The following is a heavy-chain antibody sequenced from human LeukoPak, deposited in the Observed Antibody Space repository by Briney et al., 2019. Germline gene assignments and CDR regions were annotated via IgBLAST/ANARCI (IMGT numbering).Heavy chain of an antibody. V-gene: IGHV1-2*02. Sequence: GASVKVSCKASGYTFTGYYMHWVRQAPGQGLEWMGLINPNSGGTNYAQKFQGRVTMTRDTSISTAYMELSRLRSDDTAVYYCARLGWDSGYDHDYWGQGTLVTVSS. J-gene: IGHJ4*02. CDR3: ARLGWDSGYDHDY. CDR2: INPNSGGT. CDR1: GYTFTGYY. D-gene: IGHD5-12*01.